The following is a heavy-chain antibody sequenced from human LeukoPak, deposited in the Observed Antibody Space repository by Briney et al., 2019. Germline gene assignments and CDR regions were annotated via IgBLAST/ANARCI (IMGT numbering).Heavy chain of an antibody. D-gene: IGHD3-3*01. V-gene: IGHV4-4*02. Sequence: PSETLSLTCAVSGDSISSSNWWSWVRQPPGEGLGWIGEIYHSGSTNYNPSLNSRVTISVDKSKIQFSLKLSSVTAADTAVYYCARRAPGYYDFWSGYYTQYDYWGQGTLVTVSS. CDR3: ARRAPGYYDFWSGYYTQYDY. CDR2: IYHSGST. J-gene: IGHJ4*02. CDR1: GDSISSSNW.